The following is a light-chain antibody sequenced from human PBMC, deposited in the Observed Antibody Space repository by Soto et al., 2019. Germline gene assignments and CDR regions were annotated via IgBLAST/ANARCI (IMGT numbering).Light chain of an antibody. CDR2: DVT. V-gene: IGLV2-14*03. CDR3: SSDTSSGTLI. CDR1: SSDIGGYNY. J-gene: IGLJ2*01. Sequence: QSVLTQAASVSGSPGQSITISCTGTSSDIGGYNYVSWYQQHPDKAPKLMIYDVTNRPSGVSNRFSGSKSGNTSSLTISGHQAEDEADYYCSSDTSSGTLIFGGGTKLTVL.